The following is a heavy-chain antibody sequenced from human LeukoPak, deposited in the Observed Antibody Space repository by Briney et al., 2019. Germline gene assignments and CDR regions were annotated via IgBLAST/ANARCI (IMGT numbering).Heavy chain of an antibody. CDR1: GFTFSSYT. CDR2: MSGSGGST. V-gene: IGHV3-23*01. J-gene: IGHJ2*01. Sequence: PGGSLRLSCAASGFTFSSYTMSWVRQAPGKGLEWVSAMSGSGGSTYYADSVKGRLTISRDNSKNTLYLQMNSLRAEATAVYYCARAEVAYFYGSGPHWYFDLWGRGTLVTVSS. D-gene: IGHD3-10*01. CDR3: ARAEVAYFYGSGPHWYFDL.